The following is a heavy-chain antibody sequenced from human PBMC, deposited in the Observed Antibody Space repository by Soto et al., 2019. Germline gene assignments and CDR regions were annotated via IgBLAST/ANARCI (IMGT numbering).Heavy chain of an antibody. Sequence: TSETLSLTCAVYGVSFSGYYWSWLRQPPGKGLEWIGEINHSGSTNYNPSLKSRVTISVDTSKNQFSLKLSSVTAADTAVYYCARTSSGWYPGYNWFDPWGQGTLVTVSS. J-gene: IGHJ5*02. D-gene: IGHD6-19*01. CDR1: GVSFSGYY. CDR3: ARTSSGWYPGYNWFDP. V-gene: IGHV4-34*01. CDR2: INHSGST.